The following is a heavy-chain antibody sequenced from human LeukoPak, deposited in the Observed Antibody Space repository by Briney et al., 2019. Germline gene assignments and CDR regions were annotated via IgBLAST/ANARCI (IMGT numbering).Heavy chain of an antibody. J-gene: IGHJ5*02. D-gene: IGHD5-12*01. CDR1: GGSFSGYY. Sequence: SETLSLTCAVYGGSFSGYYWSWIRQPPGKGLEWIGEINHSGSTNYNPSLKSRVTISVDTSKNQFSLKLSSVTAADTAVYYCASWLPHLNWFDPWGQGTLVTVSS. CDR2: INHSGST. V-gene: IGHV4-34*01. CDR3: ASWLPHLNWFDP.